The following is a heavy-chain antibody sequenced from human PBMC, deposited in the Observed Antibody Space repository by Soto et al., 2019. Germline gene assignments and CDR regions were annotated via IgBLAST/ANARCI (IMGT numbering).Heavy chain of an antibody. J-gene: IGHJ4*02. V-gene: IGHV3-30*18. CDR2: ISYDGSNK. Sequence: QVQLVESGGGVGQPGRSLRLSCAASGFTFSSYGMHWVRQAPGKVLAWVAVISYDGSNKYYADSVKGRFTISKDNSKNTLYLQINSLRDEDPAVYSCAKDGDSSSYYYSGYFDYWGQGTLVTVSS. CDR1: GFTFSSYG. CDR3: AKDGDSSSYYYSGYFDY. D-gene: IGHD3-22*01.